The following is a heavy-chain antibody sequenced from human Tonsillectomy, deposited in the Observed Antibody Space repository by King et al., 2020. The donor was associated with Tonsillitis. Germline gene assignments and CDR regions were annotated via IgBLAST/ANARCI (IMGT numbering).Heavy chain of an antibody. J-gene: IGHJ3*02. CDR1: GFTFKSYG. Sequence: VQLVESGGGVVQAGRSLRLSCAASGFTFKSYGMHWVRQVSGKGLEWVAAISHDGSKVYYAYSVSGRFTISRDNSKSTLYLQMNTLRAEDTAVYYCARDGGYPPSRFDIWGQGTTVTVSS. V-gene: IGHV3-33*05. CDR3: ARDGGYPPSRFDI. D-gene: IGHD5-12*01. CDR2: ISHDGSKV.